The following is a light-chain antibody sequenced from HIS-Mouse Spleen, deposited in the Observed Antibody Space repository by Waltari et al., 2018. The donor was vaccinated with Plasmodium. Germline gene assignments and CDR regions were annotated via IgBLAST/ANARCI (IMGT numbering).Light chain of an antibody. CDR3: QQYNNWSFT. CDR1: QSASSN. CDR2: GAS. V-gene: IGKV3-15*01. Sequence: EIVMTQSQATLSGSPGERATPPSRASQSASSNFAWYQQKPGQAPRLLIYGASTRATGIPARFSGSGSGTEFTHTISSLQSEDFAVYYCQQYNNWSFTFGPGTKVDIK. J-gene: IGKJ3*01.